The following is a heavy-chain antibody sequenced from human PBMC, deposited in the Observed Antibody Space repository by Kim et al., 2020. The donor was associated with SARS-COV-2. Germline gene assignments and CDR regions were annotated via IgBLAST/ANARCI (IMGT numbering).Heavy chain of an antibody. D-gene: IGHD3-10*01. V-gene: IGHV4-34*01. CDR1: GGSFSGYY. CDR2: INHSGST. Sequence: SETLSLTCAVYGGSFSGYYWSWIRQPPGKGLEWIGEINHSGSTNYNPSLKSRVTISVDTSKNQFSLKLSSVTAADTAVYDCARGHRRGRRNDYWGQGTLVT. CDR3: ARGHRRGRRNDY. J-gene: IGHJ4*02.